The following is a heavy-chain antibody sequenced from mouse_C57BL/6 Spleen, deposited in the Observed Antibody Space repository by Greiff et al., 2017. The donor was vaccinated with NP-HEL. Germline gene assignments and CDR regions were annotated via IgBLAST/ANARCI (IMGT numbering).Heavy chain of an antibody. V-gene: IGHV3-1*01. CDR2: ISYSGST. CDR3: ARAFYGSSPFAY. J-gene: IGHJ3*01. Sequence: EVKLVESGPGMVKPSQSLSLTCTVTGYSITSGYDWHWIRHFPGNKLEWMGYISYSGSTNYNPSLKSRISITHDTSKNHFFLKLNSVTTEDTATYYCARAFYGSSPFAYWGQGTLVTVSA. D-gene: IGHD1-1*01. CDR1: GYSITSGYD.